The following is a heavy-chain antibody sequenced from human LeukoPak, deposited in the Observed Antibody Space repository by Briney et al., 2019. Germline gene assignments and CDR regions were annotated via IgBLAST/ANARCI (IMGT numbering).Heavy chain of an antibody. D-gene: IGHD3-22*01. V-gene: IGHV4-39*01. Sequence: SETLSLTCNVSGGSISSSNYYWGWIRQPPGKGLEWIGSMSYSGNTHYNPSLKSRVTISVDTSKNQFSLKLSSMTATDTAVYHCARGTHYYDSGGYGYFDYWGQGTLVTVSS. CDR1: GGSISSSNYY. CDR2: MSYSGNT. CDR3: ARGTHYYDSGGYGYFDY. J-gene: IGHJ4*02.